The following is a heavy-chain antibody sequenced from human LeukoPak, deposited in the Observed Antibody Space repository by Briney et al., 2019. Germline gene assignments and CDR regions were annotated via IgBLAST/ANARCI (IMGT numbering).Heavy chain of an antibody. V-gene: IGHV3-7*01. CDR2: INQDGSEK. CDR3: ARRSAAKDAFDI. D-gene: IGHD6-25*01. CDR1: EFTFSRYW. J-gene: IGHJ3*02. Sequence: GGSLRLSCVASEFTFSRYWMGWVRQAPGKGLEWVANINQDGSEKYYVDSARGRFTISRDNAKNTLYLQMNSLRAEDTAVYYCARRSAAKDAFDIWGQGTKVTVSS.